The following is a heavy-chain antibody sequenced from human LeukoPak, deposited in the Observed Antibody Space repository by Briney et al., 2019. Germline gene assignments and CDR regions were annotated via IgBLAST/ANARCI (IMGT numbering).Heavy chain of an antibody. Sequence: GGSLRLSCAASGFTFSSYSMNWVRQAPGKGLEWVSSISSSSSYIYYADPVKGRFTISRDNAKNSLYLQMNSLRAEDTAVYYCARDSSGWYPTNNWFDPWGQGTLVTVSS. CDR2: ISSSSSYI. J-gene: IGHJ5*02. D-gene: IGHD6-19*01. V-gene: IGHV3-21*01. CDR1: GFTFSSYS. CDR3: ARDSSGWYPTNNWFDP.